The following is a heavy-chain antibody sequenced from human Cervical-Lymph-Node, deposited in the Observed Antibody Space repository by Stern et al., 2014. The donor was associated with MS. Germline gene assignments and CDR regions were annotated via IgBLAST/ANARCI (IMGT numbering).Heavy chain of an antibody. J-gene: IGHJ2*01. CDR1: GFTFSNYG. V-gene: IGHV3-23*04. CDR3: AKVSDDYDAHWFFDL. Sequence: EMQLVESGGGFVKPGGSLRLSCAVSGFTFSNYGMSWVRRAPGKGLEWVSAISGIGGRTFYADSVKGRFTISRNNFQNTLYLQMSSLRADDTAVYYCAKVSDDYDAHWFFDLWGRGTLVTVSS. D-gene: IGHD4-17*01. CDR2: ISGIGGRT.